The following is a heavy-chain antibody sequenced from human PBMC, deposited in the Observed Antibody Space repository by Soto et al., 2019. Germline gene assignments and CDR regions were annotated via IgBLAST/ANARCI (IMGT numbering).Heavy chain of an antibody. V-gene: IGHV1-18*01. CDR3: ARDLGYCRSGTCYREWFDP. CDR2: VRGDNGHT. CDR1: GYTFTTHG. J-gene: IGHJ5*02. D-gene: IGHD2-15*01. Sequence: QVQLVQSGAAVKKPGASVKVSCKASGYTFTTHGISWVRQVPGQGLEWMGWVRGDNGHTNYAQSLQGRVTMTTDTYTNTAYMKLRSLRSNDTAVYYCARDLGYCRSGTCYREWFDPWGQGTLVTVSS.